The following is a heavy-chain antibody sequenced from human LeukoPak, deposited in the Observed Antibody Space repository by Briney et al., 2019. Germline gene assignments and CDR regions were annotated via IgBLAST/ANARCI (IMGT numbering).Heavy chain of an antibody. D-gene: IGHD2-2*01. CDR3: ARDAYCSSTSCYEIDY. V-gene: IGHV3-33*01. Sequence: PGGSLRLSCAASGFTFSSYGMHWVRQAPGKGLEWVAVIWYDGSNKYYADSVKGRFTISRDNSKNTLYLQMNSLRAEDTAVHYCARDAYCSSTSCYEIDYWGQGTLVTVSS. CDR1: GFTFSSYG. CDR2: IWYDGSNK. J-gene: IGHJ4*02.